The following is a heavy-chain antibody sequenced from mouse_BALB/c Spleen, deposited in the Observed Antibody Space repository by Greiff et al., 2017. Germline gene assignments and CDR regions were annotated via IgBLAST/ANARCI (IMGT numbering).Heavy chain of an antibody. CDR2: INPYNDGT. J-gene: IGHJ4*01. V-gene: IGHV1-14*01. Sequence: EVKLMESGPELVKPGASVKMSCKASGYTFTSYVMHWVKQKPGQGLEWIGYINPYNDGTKYNEKFKGKATLTSDKSSSTAYMELSSLTSEDSAVYYCARGLNAMDYWGQGTSVTVSS. CDR1: GYTFTSYV. CDR3: ARGLNAMDY.